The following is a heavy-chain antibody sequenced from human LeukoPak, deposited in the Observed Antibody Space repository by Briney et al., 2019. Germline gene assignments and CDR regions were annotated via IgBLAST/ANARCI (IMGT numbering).Heavy chain of an antibody. CDR2: INHSGST. D-gene: IGHD2-8*01. J-gene: IGHJ6*02. CDR3: KWYRRGMDV. CDR1: GGSFSGYY. Sequence: SETLSLTCAVYGGSFSGYYWSWIRQPPGKGLEWIGEINHSGSTNYNPSLKSRVTISVDTSKNQFSLKLSSVTAADTAVYYCKWYRRGMDVWGQGTTVTVSS. V-gene: IGHV4-34*01.